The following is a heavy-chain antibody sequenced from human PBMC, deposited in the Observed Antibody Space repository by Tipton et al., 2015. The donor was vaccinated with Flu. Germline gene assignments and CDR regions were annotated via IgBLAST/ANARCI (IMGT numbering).Heavy chain of an antibody. Sequence: QLVQSGAEVKKPGASVKVSCKASGYTFTSYNIHWVRQAPGQGLEWMGIIYPAGGGVSYAQKLQGRVIMTRDKSTATIYMELSSLRSEDTAMYYCARDKGGGTYTFDVWGQGTMVTVSS. V-gene: IGHV1-46*01. CDR2: IYPAGGGV. CDR1: GYTFTSYN. CDR3: ARDKGGGTYTFDV. J-gene: IGHJ3*01. D-gene: IGHD1/OR15-1a*01.